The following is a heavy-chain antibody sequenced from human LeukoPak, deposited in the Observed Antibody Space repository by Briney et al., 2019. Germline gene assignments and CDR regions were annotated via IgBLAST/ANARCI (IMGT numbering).Heavy chain of an antibody. Sequence: SETLSLTCTVSGGSISRYYWSWIRQPPGEGLGWIGYIYYSGSTNYNPSLKSRVTISVDTSKNQFSLKLSSVTAADTAVYYCAGGYSSSWYMANNAFDIWGQGTMVTVSS. CDR2: IYYSGST. CDR1: GGSISRYY. J-gene: IGHJ3*02. CDR3: AGGYSSSWYMANNAFDI. V-gene: IGHV4-59*01. D-gene: IGHD6-13*01.